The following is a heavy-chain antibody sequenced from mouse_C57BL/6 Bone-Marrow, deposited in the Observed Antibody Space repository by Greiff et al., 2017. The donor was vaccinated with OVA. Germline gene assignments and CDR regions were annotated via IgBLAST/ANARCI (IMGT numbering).Heavy chain of an antibody. CDR1: GYAFTNYL. D-gene: IGHD1-1*01. CDR2: INPGSGGT. V-gene: IGHV1-54*01. Sequence: VQLQQSGAELVRPGTSVKVSCKASGYAFTNYLIEWVKQRPGQGLEWIGVINPGSGGTNYNEKFKGKATLTADKSSSTAYMQLSSLTSEDSAVYFCARPIYYGSSAYAMDYWGQGTSVTVSS. J-gene: IGHJ4*01. CDR3: ARPIYYGSSAYAMDY.